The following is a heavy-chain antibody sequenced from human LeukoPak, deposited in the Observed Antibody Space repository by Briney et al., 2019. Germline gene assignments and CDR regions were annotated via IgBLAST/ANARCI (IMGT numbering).Heavy chain of an antibody. CDR1: GGSVSSSICH. V-gene: IGHV4-61*01. CDR2: TYNGGST. Sequence: PSETLSLTCTVSGGSVSSSICHWFWIRQPPGKGLEWIGFTYNGGSTYYNPSLKSRVTISVDMAKNQFSLKLSSVTAADTAVYYCAREEAAAGTSYFDYWGQGTLVTVSS. CDR3: AREEAAAGTSYFDY. J-gene: IGHJ4*02. D-gene: IGHD6-13*01.